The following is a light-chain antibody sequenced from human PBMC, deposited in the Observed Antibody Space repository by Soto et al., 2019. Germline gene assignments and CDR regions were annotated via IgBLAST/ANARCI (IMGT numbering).Light chain of an antibody. CDR2: VAS. Sequence: EIVLTQSPATLSVSPGERAPLSCRASQSVNQKLGWYQQKPGQAPRLLIYVASYRATGIPARFSGSGSGTEYTLTISNLEPEDFAVYYCQQRSNWPPWTFGQGTKVDIK. CDR3: QQRSNWPPWT. CDR1: QSVNQK. J-gene: IGKJ1*01. V-gene: IGKV3-11*01.